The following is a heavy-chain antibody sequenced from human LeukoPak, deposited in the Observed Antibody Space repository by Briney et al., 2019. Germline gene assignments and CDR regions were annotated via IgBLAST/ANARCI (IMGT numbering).Heavy chain of an antibody. CDR2: IQPDGSGA. V-gene: IGHV3-7*01. CDR1: GFTFRGYW. J-gene: IGHJ4*02. D-gene: IGHD6-25*01. Sequence: GGSLRLSCVTSGFTFRGYWMSWFRQAPGKGLEWVGNIQPDGSGAFYVDAMRGRFTISKDNAKNSLSLQMSSLRVEDTAIYYCARERPGSASAFDYWGQGTLVTVSS. CDR3: ARERPGSASAFDY.